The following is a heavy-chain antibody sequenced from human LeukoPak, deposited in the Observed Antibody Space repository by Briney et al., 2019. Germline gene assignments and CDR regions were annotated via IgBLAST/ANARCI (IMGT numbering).Heavy chain of an antibody. CDR2: FVPEDGET. D-gene: IGHD2-21*02. J-gene: IGHJ4*02. CDR1: GYTLTELS. CDR3: ATDIVVVTATEQSFGY. V-gene: IGHV1-24*01. Sequence: ASVKVSCKVSGYTLTELSMHWVRQAPGKGLEWMGVFVPEDGETIYAQKFQGRVTMTEDTSTDTAYMELSSLRSEDTAVYYCATDIVVVTATEQSFGYWGQGTLVTVSS.